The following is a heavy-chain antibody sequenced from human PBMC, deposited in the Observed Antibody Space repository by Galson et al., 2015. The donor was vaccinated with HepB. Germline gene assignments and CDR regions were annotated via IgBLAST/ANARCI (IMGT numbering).Heavy chain of an antibody. Sequence: SLRLSCAASGFIFSTYWMSWVRQAPGKGLEWVANIKQDGSEKYYVDSVKGRFTISRDNAKNSLYLQMNSLRAEDTAVYYCARTYTPMVENWFDPWGQGTLVTVSS. V-gene: IGHV3-7*03. CDR3: ARTYTPMVENWFDP. D-gene: IGHD5-18*01. J-gene: IGHJ5*02. CDR2: IKQDGSEK. CDR1: GFIFSTYW.